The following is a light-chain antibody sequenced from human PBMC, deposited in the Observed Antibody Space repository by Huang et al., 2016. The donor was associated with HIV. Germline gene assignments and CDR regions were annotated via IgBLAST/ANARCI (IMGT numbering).Light chain of an antibody. Sequence: EVVMTQSPATLSVSPGERATLSCRASQSVGSNLAWYQQKPGQAPRLVISGASTRATGIPARFSGSGSVTEFTLSISSLQSEDIAVYYCQQYKNWPPITFGQGTRLEIK. CDR1: QSVGSN. V-gene: IGKV3-15*01. CDR2: GAS. J-gene: IGKJ5*01. CDR3: QQYKNWPPIT.